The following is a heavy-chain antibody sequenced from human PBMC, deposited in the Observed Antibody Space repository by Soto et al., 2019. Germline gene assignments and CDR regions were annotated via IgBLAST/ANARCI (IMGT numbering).Heavy chain of an antibody. CDR3: AADLPVEEARLDY. CDR2: ILSKGSGGTT. J-gene: IGHJ4*02. Sequence: GGSLRLSCAASGFIFNSAWMSWVRQAPGKGLDWVGRILSKGSGGTTQYNASVKGRFTMSRDDSSNTLFLQMNSLRTEDTAVYYCAADLPVEEARLDYWGQGT. CDR1: GFIFNSAW. V-gene: IGHV3-15*01. D-gene: IGHD6-19*01.